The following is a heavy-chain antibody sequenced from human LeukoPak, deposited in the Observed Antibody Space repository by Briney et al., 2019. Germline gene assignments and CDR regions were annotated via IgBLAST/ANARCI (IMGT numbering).Heavy chain of an antibody. J-gene: IGHJ4*02. CDR1: GFTFSSYA. V-gene: IGHV3-33*01. Sequence: GRSLRLSCAASGFTFSSYAIHWVRQAPGKGLEWVAVIWFDGSNKYHADSLKGRFTISRDNSKNTLYLQMNSLRAEDTAVYYCAREAAYYDILTGLRAGYFDYWGQGTLVTVSS. D-gene: IGHD3-9*01. CDR2: IWFDGSNK. CDR3: AREAAYYDILTGLRAGYFDY.